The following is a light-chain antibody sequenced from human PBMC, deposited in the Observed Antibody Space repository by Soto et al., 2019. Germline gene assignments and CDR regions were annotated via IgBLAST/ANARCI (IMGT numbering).Light chain of an antibody. CDR3: SSYTSSSTRV. Sequence: HSALTQPASVSGSPGQSITISCTGTSSDVGGYNYVSWYQQHPGKAPNLMIYEVSNRPSGVSNRFSGSKSGNTASLTISGLQAEDEADYYCSSYTSSSTRVLGGGTKLTVL. CDR1: SSDVGGYNY. J-gene: IGLJ3*02. V-gene: IGLV2-14*01. CDR2: EVS.